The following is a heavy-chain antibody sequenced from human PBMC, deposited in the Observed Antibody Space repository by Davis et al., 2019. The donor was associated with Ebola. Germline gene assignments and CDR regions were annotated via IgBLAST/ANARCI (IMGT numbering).Heavy chain of an antibody. Sequence: GGSLRLSCAASGFTFSDYYMSWIRQAPGKGLEWVSNISSSGGTIYYADSVKGRFTISRDNAKNSLYLQMNSLRAEDTAVYYCARQVWNFDNWFDPWGQGTLVTVSS. D-gene: IGHD1-7*01. V-gene: IGHV3-11*01. CDR2: ISSSGGTI. CDR1: GFTFSDYY. J-gene: IGHJ5*02. CDR3: ARQVWNFDNWFDP.